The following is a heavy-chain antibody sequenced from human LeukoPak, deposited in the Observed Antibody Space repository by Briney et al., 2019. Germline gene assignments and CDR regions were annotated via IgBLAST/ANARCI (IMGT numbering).Heavy chain of an antibody. Sequence: GGSLRLSCAASGFTFSDYYMSWIRQAPGKGLEWVSYISSSGSTIYYADSVKGRFTISRDNAKNSLYLQMNSRRAEYTAVYYCASEIEEYGGKWGAFDISGEGTMVTVSS. CDR3: ASEIEEYGGKWGAFDI. D-gene: IGHD4-23*01. CDR1: GFTFSDYY. V-gene: IGHV3-11*01. J-gene: IGHJ3*02. CDR2: ISSSGSTI.